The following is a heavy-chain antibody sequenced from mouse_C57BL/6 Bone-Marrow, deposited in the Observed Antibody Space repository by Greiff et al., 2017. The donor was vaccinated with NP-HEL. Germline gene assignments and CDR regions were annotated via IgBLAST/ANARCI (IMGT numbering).Heavy chain of an antibody. V-gene: IGHV1-64*01. Sequence: QVQLQQPGAELVKPGASVKLSCKASGYTFTSYWMHWVKQRPGQGLEWIGMIHPNSGSTNYNEKFKSKATLTVDKSSSTAYMQLISLTSEDSAVYYRARGGCLLWYLFDYWGQGTTLTVSS. CDR1: GYTFTSYW. J-gene: IGHJ2*01. CDR3: ARGGCLLWYLFDY. CDR2: IHPNSGST. D-gene: IGHD2-1*01.